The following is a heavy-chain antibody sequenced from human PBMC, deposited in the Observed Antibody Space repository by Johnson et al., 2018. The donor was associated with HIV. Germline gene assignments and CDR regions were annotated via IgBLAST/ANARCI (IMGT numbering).Heavy chain of an antibody. V-gene: IGHV3-9*01. CDR3: ARVEQLGAFDI. CDR2: INWNSVIT. D-gene: IGHD6-6*01. Sequence: VQVVESGGGLVQPGRSLRLSCAASGFIFNDYAMHWVRQVPGKGLEWVSGINWNSVITAYADSVKGRFTISRDNSKNTLYLQMNSLRAEDTAVYYCARVEQLGAFDIWGQGTMVTVSS. CDR1: GFIFNDYA. J-gene: IGHJ3*02.